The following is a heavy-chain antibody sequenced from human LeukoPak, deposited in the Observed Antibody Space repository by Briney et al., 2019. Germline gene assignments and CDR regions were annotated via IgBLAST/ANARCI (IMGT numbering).Heavy chain of an antibody. CDR2: INHSGST. CDR1: GGSFSGYY. J-gene: IGHJ4*02. Sequence: PSETLSLTCAVYGGSFSGYYWSWIRQPPGKGLEWIGEINHSGSTNYNPSLKSRVTISVDSSKNQFSLKLSSVTAADTAVYYCARVGYVGATSWDDWGQGTLVTVSS. V-gene: IGHV4-34*01. D-gene: IGHD1-26*01. CDR3: ARVGYVGATSWDD.